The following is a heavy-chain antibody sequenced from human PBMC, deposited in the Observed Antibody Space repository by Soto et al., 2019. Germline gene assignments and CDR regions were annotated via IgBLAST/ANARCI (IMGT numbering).Heavy chain of an antibody. CDR3: ARGWNNRYYYYGMDV. D-gene: IGHD1-1*01. J-gene: IGHJ6*02. CDR1: GGSFSGYY. CDR2: INHSGST. Sequence: SETLSLTCAVYGGSFSGYYWSWIRQPPGKGLEWIGEINHSGSTNYNPSLKSRVTISVDTSKNQFSLKLSSVTAADTAVYYCARGWNNRYYYYGMDVWGQGTTVTVSS. V-gene: IGHV4-34*01.